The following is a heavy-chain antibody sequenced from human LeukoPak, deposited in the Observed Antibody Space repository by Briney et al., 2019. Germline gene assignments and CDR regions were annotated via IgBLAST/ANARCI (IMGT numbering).Heavy chain of an antibody. J-gene: IGHJ4*02. D-gene: IGHD6-13*01. V-gene: IGHV3-49*04. CDR1: GFTFSSYW. CDR3: TRGRYSSSWAHFDY. CDR2: IRSKAYGGTT. Sequence: GGSLRLSCAASGFTFSSYWMSWVRQAPGKGLEWVGFIRSKAYGGTTEYAAAVKGRFTISRDDSKSIAYLEMNSLKTEDTAVYYCTRGRYSSSWAHFDYWGQGTLVTVSS.